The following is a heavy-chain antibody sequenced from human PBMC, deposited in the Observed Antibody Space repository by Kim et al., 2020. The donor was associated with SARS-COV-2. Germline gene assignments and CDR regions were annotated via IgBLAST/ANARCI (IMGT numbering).Heavy chain of an antibody. CDR1: GYTFTSSY. V-gene: IGHV1-46*01. D-gene: IGHD1-1*01. Sequence: ASVKVSCKPSGYTFTSSYIHWVRQAPGQGLEWMGIINPSGGTTSYAQKFQGRVTMTRDTSTSTVYMELSSLRSEDTAIYYCARFVFRSGTPDCWGQGTLVTVSS. J-gene: IGHJ4*02. CDR2: INPSGGTT. CDR3: ARFVFRSGTPDC.